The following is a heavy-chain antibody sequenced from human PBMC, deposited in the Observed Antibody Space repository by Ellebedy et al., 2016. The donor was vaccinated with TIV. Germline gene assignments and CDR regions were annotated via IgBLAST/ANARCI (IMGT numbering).Heavy chain of an antibody. J-gene: IGHJ4*02. D-gene: IGHD3-22*01. V-gene: IGHV4-59*01. CDR2: IYYSGST. CDR3: ARGDSSGYFPNYFDF. Sequence: MPSETLSLTCTVSGGSISSYYWRWIRQPPGKGLEWIGYIYYSGSTTYNPSLKSLVSISVDTSKNQFSLKLSSVTAADTAVYYCARGDSSGYFPNYFDFWGQGTLVTVSS. CDR1: GGSISSYY.